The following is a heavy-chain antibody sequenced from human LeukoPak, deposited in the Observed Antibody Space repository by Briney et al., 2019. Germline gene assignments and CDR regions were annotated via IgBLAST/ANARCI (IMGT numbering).Heavy chain of an antibody. CDR2: IYHSGST. D-gene: IGHD6-19*01. Sequence: SETLSLTCTVSGYSISSGYYWGWIRQPPGKGLEWIGSIYHSGSTYYNPSLKSRVTISVDTSKNQFSLKLSSVTAADTAVYYCARHAPLGYSSVWYPPPNWFDPWGQGTLVTVSS. V-gene: IGHV4-38-2*02. CDR3: ARHAPLGYSSVWYPPPNWFDP. CDR1: GYSISSGYY. J-gene: IGHJ5*02.